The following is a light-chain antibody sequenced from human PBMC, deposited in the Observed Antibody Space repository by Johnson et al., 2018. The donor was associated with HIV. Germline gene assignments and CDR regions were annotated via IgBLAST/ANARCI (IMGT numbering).Light chain of an antibody. V-gene: IGLV1-51*01. CDR1: SSNIGNNY. J-gene: IGLJ1*01. Sequence: QPVLTQPPSVSAAPGQKVTISCSGSSSNIGNNYVSWYQQLPGTAPKLLIYDNNKRPSGIPDRFSGSKSCTSATLGITGLQTGAEADYYCGAWDSSLRVYVFGTGTKVTVL. CDR3: GAWDSSLRVYV. CDR2: DNN.